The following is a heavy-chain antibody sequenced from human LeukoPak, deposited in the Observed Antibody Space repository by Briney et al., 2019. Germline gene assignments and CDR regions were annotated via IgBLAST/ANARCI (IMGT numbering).Heavy chain of an antibody. V-gene: IGHV1-24*01. CDR2: FDPEDGET. CDR3: ATASYYYYYMDV. J-gene: IGHJ6*03. Sequence: ASVKVSYKVSGYTLTELSMHCVRQAPGKGLEWMGGFDPEDGETIYAQKFQGRVTMTEDTSTDTAYMELSSLRSEDTAVYYCATASYYYYYMDVWGKGTTVTVSS. CDR1: GYTLTELS.